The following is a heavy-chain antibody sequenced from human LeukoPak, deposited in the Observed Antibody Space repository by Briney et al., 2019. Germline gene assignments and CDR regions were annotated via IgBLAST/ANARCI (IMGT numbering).Heavy chain of an antibody. J-gene: IGHJ6*02. V-gene: IGHV3-30-3*01. CDR2: ISYDGSNK. D-gene: IGHD6-19*01. Sequence: PGGSLRLSCAASGFTFSSYAMHWVRQAPGKGLEWVAVISYDGSNKYYADSVKGRFTISRDNSKNTLYLQMNSLRAEDTAVYYCARDQGAIAVAGSNYYYGMDVWGQGTTDTVSS. CDR1: GFTFSSYA. CDR3: ARDQGAIAVAGSNYYYGMDV.